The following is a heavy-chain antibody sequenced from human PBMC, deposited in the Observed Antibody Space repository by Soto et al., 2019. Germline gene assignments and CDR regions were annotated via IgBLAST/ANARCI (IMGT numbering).Heavy chain of an antibody. J-gene: IGHJ4*02. V-gene: IGHV3-30-3*01. Sequence: GGSLRLSCAASEFTFSSRAMHWVRQAPGKGLEWVAVTSCDGNNKYYADSVKGRFTISRDNSKNTLYLQMNSLRAGDTAVYYCARDRSGSYSVDYWGQGTLVTVSS. D-gene: IGHD1-26*01. CDR2: TSCDGNNK. CDR1: EFTFSSRA. CDR3: ARDRSGSYSVDY.